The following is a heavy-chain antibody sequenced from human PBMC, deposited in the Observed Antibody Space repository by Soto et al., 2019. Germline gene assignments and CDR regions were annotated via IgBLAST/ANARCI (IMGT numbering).Heavy chain of an antibody. CDR2: ISSSSSTI. CDR3: ARDSNGLPYYYGMDV. CDR1: GFTFSSYS. J-gene: IGHJ6*02. D-gene: IGHD4-17*01. Sequence: EVQLVESGGGLVQPGGSLRLSCAASGFTFSSYSMNWVRQAPGKGLEWVSYISSSSSTIYYADSVKGRFTISRDNAKNSLYLQMNSLRDEDTAVYYCARDSNGLPYYYGMDVRGQGTTVTVSS. V-gene: IGHV3-48*02.